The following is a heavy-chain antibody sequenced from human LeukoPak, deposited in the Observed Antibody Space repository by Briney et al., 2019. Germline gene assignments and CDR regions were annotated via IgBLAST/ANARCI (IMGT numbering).Heavy chain of an antibody. Sequence: GGSLRLSCAASGFTFSSYAMHWVRQAPGKGLEWVAVISYDGSNKYYADSVKGRFTISRDNSKNTLYLQMNSLRAEDTAVYYCARDKDDFWSGYYFLGGFDYWGQGTLVTVSS. CDR3: ARDKDDFWSGYYFLGGFDY. CDR1: GFTFSSYA. J-gene: IGHJ4*02. V-gene: IGHV3-30-3*01. CDR2: ISYDGSNK. D-gene: IGHD3-3*01.